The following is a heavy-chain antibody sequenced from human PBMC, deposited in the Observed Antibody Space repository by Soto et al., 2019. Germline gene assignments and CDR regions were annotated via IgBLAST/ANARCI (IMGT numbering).Heavy chain of an antibody. D-gene: IGHD3-16*02. V-gene: IGHV1-69*05. CDR1: GGTFSSYA. J-gene: IGHJ6*02. CDR2: IIPIFGTA. Sequence: QVQLVQSGAEVRKPGSSVKVSCKASGGTFSSYAISWVRQAPGLGLEWMGGIIPIFGTAKYAQKFQGRVTISTDESTSMVYMEMSSLRSDDTAVYYCARGSLGYLSSSRNSYYYEMDVWGQGTTVTVSS. CDR3: ARGSLGYLSSSRNSYYYEMDV.